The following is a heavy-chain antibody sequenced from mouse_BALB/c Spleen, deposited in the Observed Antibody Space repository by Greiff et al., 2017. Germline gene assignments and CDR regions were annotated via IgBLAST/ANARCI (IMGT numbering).Heavy chain of an antibody. CDR2: ISSGGSYT. CDR1: GFTFSSYG. J-gene: IGHJ4*01. CDR3: ARHLVYAMDY. Sequence: VQLQQSGGDLVKPGGSLKLSCAASGFTFSSYGMSWVRQTPDKRLEWVATISSGGSYTYYPDSVKGRFTISRDNAKNTLYLQMSSLKSEDTAMYYCARHLVYAMDYWGQGTSVTVSS. V-gene: IGHV5-6*01.